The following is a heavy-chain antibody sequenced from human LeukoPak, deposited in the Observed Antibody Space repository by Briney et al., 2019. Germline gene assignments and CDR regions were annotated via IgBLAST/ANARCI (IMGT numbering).Heavy chain of an antibody. V-gene: IGHV3-23*01. Sequence: PGGSLRLSCVASGFTFSSYAMSWVCQAPGKGLEWISDISGSGDSTYYADSVKDRFTISRDKSKNTLYLQMNSLGAEDTAVYYCAKNRGNYYYFDYWGQGTLVTVSS. CDR1: GFTFSSYA. CDR2: ISGSGDST. J-gene: IGHJ4*02. CDR3: AKNRGNYYYFDY. D-gene: IGHD4-11*01.